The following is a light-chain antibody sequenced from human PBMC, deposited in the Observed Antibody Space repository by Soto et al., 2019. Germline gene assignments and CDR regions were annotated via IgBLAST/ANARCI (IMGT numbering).Light chain of an antibody. CDR2: YDS. Sequence: SYELTQPPSVSVATGKTARITCGGNTIGSKSVHWYRQKPGQAHVLVIYYDSDRPSGIPERFAGSNSGNTATLTIRRVAAGDEAEYHCQVWDSRSDHVVFGGGTKLTVL. CDR1: TIGSKS. J-gene: IGLJ2*01. V-gene: IGLV3-21*04. CDR3: QVWDSRSDHVV.